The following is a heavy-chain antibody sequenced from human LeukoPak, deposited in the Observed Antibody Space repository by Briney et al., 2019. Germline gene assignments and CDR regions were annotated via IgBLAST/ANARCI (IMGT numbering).Heavy chain of an antibody. CDR3: ASYVVRGVAGEN. V-gene: IGHV3-33*01. J-gene: IGHJ4*02. CDR2: IWYDGSNK. Sequence: PGGSLRLSCAASGFTFSSYGMHWVRQAPGKGLEWVAVIWYDGSNKYYADSVKGRFTISRDNSKNTLYLQMNSLRAEDTAVYYCASYVVRGVAGENWGQGTLVTVSS. D-gene: IGHD3-10*01. CDR1: GFTFSSYG.